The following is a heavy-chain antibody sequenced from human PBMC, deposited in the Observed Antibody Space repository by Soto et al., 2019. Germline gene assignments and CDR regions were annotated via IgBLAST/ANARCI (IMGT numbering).Heavy chain of an antibody. J-gene: IGHJ3*02. Sequence: PGGXLRLSCAASGFTFSSYAMSWVRQAPGEGLEWVAAMSGSGGSTYYADYVKGRFTICRDNSKNTLYLQMNSLRAEDTAVYYCAKTICCAGGANWYAFDIWGQGTMVTVSS. CDR1: GFTFSSYA. CDR2: MSGSGGST. D-gene: IGHD2-8*02. CDR3: AKTICCAGGANWYAFDI. V-gene: IGHV3-23*01.